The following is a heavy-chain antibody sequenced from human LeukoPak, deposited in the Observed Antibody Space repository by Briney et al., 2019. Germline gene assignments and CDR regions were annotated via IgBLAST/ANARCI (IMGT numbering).Heavy chain of an antibody. J-gene: IGHJ5*02. CDR3: ASTPYDILTIGWFDP. CDR1: GGTFSSYA. CDR2: IIPIFGTA. V-gene: IGHV1-69*13. Sequence: SVKVSCKASGGTFSSYAISWVRQAPGQGLEWMGGIIPIFGTANYAQKFQGRVTITADESTSTAYMELSSLRSEDTAVYYCASTPYDILTIGWFDPWGQGTLVTVSS. D-gene: IGHD3-9*01.